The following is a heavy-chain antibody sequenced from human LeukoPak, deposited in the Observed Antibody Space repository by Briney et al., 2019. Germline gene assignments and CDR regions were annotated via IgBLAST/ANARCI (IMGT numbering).Heavy chain of an antibody. CDR3: ATRQFCSGGTCYGLSF. J-gene: IGHJ3*01. CDR2: ISKNGDTT. V-gene: IGHV3-23*01. D-gene: IGHD2-15*01. CDR1: GFTFSSYG. Sequence: GGSLRLSCAASGFTFSSYGIHWVRQAPGRGLEWVSVISKNGDTTYYADSVKGRFTISRDNSKNTLYLQMNSLRAEDTALYFCATRQFCSGGTCYGLSFWGQGTMVTISS.